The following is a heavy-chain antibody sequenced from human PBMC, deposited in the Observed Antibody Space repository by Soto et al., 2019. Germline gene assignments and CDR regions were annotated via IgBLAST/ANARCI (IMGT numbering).Heavy chain of an antibody. V-gene: IGHV3-23*01. CDR3: AKEADCRCPSLEY. CDR1: GLTFSSHA. D-gene: IGHD2-15*01. CDR2: ISGSGDRT. Sequence: EVQLLESGGGLVQPGESLRLSCAASGLTFSSHAMSWVRQAPGKGLQWVSAISGSGDRTYYTDSVEGRFTISRDNSKNTLYLQMNRLRVEDTAVYYCAKEADCRCPSLEYWGQGTLVTVYS. J-gene: IGHJ4*02.